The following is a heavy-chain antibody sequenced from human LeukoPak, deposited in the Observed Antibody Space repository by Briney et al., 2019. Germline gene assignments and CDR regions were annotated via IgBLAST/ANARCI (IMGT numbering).Heavy chain of an antibody. J-gene: IGHJ4*02. D-gene: IGHD6-19*01. CDR2: TQQDGSEK. CDR3: ARGRRSDGSGPPYFDY. V-gene: IGHV3-7*01. CDR1: GFTFTSYW. Sequence: GGSLRLSCAASGFTFTSYWMSWVRQAPGRGREWVANTQQDGSEKYYVDSVKGRFTISRDNAKNSLYLQMNSLRVEDTAVYYCARGRRSDGSGPPYFDYWGQGTLVTVSS.